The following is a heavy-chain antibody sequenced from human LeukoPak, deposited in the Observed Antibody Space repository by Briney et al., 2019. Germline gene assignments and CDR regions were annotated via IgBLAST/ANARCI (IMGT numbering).Heavy chain of an antibody. D-gene: IGHD3-22*01. V-gene: IGHV3-43D*03. Sequence: PGGSLRLSCAASGFTFDDYAMHWVRQAPGKGLEWVSLISWDGGSTYYADSVKGRFTVSRDNSKNSLYLQMNSLRAEDTALYYCAKDTGDSSGYPQYYFDYWGQGTLVTVSS. CDR2: ISWDGGST. CDR1: GFTFDDYA. J-gene: IGHJ4*02. CDR3: AKDTGDSSGYPQYYFDY.